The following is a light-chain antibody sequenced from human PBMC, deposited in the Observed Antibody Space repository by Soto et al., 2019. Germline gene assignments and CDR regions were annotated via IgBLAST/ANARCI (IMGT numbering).Light chain of an antibody. CDR3: QQRSNWPYLT. CDR2: DAS. J-gene: IGKJ4*01. Sequence: EIVLTQSPDTLSLSPGERAPLSCRASQGVSGSLVWYQQKPGQAPRLLIYDASTRAYGVPARFRGSGSGTNFTLTIASLEPEDFAVYYCQQRSNWPYLTFGGGTRV. V-gene: IGKV3-11*01. CDR1: QGVSGS.